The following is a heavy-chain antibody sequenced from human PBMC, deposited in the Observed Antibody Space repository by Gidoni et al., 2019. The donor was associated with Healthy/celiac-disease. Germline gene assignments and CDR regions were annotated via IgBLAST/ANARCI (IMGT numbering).Heavy chain of an antibody. D-gene: IGHD3-9*01. J-gene: IGHJ5*02. CDR3: ARGGDYDILTGYHNWFDP. V-gene: IGHV4-59*01. CDR2: IYYSGST. CDR1: GGSISSYY. Sequence: QVQLQESGPGLVKPSETLSLTCTVSGGSISSYYWSWIRQPPGKGLEWIGYIYYSGSTNYNPSLKSRVTISVDTSKNQFSLKLSSVTAADTAVYYCARGGDYDILTGYHNWFDPWGQGTLVTVSS.